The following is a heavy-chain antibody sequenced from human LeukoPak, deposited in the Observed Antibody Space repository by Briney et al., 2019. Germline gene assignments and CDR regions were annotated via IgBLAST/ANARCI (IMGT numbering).Heavy chain of an antibody. CDR2: IYHSGSS. CDR1: GYSISSGYY. CDR3: ARDWGYCINGVCYAFDY. Sequence: SETLSLTCTVSGYSISSGYYWGWIRQPPGKGLEWIGSIYHSGSSRYNPSLKSRVTISVDTSKNQISLRLSSVTAADTALYYCARDWGYCINGVCYAFDYWGQGTLVTVSS. J-gene: IGHJ4*02. V-gene: IGHV4-38-2*02. D-gene: IGHD2-8*01.